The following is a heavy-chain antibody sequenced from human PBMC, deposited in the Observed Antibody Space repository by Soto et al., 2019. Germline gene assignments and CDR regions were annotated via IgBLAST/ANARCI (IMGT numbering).Heavy chain of an antibody. CDR1: GGSISSSSYY. D-gene: IGHD2-15*01. J-gene: IGHJ4*02. CDR2: MYYSGST. Sequence: QLQLQESGPGLVKPSETLSLTCTVSGGSISSSSYYWGWIRQPPGKGLEWIGSMYYSGSTYYNPSLKSRVTISVDTSTNQFSLKLSSVTAADTAVYYCANSVVHFDYWGQGTLVTVSS. V-gene: IGHV4-39*01. CDR3: ANSVVHFDY.